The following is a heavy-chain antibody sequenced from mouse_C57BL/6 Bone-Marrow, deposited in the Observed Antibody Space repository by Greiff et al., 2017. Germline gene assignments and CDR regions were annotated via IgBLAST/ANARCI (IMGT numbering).Heavy chain of an antibody. V-gene: IGHV1-59*01. CDR3: ARVAGAVDY. D-gene: IGHD3-3*01. Sequence: QLQQSGAELVRPGTSVKLSCKASGYTFTSYWMHWVKQRPGQGLEWIGVIDPSDSYTNYNQKFKGKATLTVDTSSSTAYMQLSSLTSEDSAVYYCARVAGAVDYWGQGTTLTVSS. CDR2: IDPSDSYT. J-gene: IGHJ2*01. CDR1: GYTFTSYW.